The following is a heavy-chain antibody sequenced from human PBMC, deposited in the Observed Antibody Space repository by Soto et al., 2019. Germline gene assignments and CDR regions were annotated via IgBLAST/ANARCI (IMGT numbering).Heavy chain of an antibody. Sequence: QLQLQESGSGLVKPSQTLSLTCAVSGGSISSGNSYSWSWIRQPPGKGLEWIGSISHTGSTSYNPSLKGRVTMSVDKSKTQFSLKLSSVTAADMAVYYCARAVAPYLGTWFDPWGQGTLVIVSS. D-gene: IGHD3-16*01. CDR3: ARAVAPYLGTWFDP. J-gene: IGHJ5*02. V-gene: IGHV4-30-2*01. CDR2: ISHTGST. CDR1: GGSISSGNSYS.